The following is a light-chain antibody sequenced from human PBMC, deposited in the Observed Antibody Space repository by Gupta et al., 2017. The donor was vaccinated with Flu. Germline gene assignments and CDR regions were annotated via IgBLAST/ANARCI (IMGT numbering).Light chain of an antibody. CDR3: QQYGDVPFT. V-gene: IGKV4-1*01. CDR1: HSVVCETTKKDY. J-gene: IGKJ4*01. Sequence: SMWERATMNCKSIHSVVCETTKKDYLSWYQQKPGQPPRLLISWATTRESGVPDRFSGSGSGTDFTLTIASLEAEDVAVYYCQQYGDVPFTFGGGTKVEIK. CDR2: WAT.